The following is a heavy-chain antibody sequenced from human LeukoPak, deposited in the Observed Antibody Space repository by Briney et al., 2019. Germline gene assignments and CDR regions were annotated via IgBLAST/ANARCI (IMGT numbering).Heavy chain of an antibody. CDR1: GFTFSSYA. D-gene: IGHD2-2*01. J-gene: IGHJ6*02. Sequence: GGSLRLSCAASGFTFSSYAMHWVRQAPGKGLEWVAVISYDGSNKYYADSVKGRFTISRDNSKNTLYLQMNSLRAEDTAVYYCAKELGYCSSTSCYEYYYYGMDVWGQGTTVTVSS. V-gene: IGHV3-30*01. CDR3: AKELGYCSSTSCYEYYYYGMDV. CDR2: ISYDGSNK.